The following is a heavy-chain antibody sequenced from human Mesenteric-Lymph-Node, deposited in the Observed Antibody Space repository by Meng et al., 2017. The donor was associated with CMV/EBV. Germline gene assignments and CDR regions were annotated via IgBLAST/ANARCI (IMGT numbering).Heavy chain of an antibody. V-gene: IGHV3-30*04. D-gene: IGHD2-2*01. J-gene: IGHJ5*02. CDR3: ARVGGPYCSSTSCYVGWFDP. Sequence: GGSLRLSCAASGFTLSSYAMHWVRQAPGKGLEWVAVISYDGSNKYHADSVKGRFIISRDNSKNTLYLQMNSLRADDTAVYYCARVGGPYCSSTSCYVGWFDPWGQGTLVTVSS. CDR1: GFTLSSYA. CDR2: ISYDGSNK.